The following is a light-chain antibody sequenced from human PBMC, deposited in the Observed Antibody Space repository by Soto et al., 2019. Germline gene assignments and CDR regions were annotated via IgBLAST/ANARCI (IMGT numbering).Light chain of an antibody. CDR2: KAS. Sequence: DIQMTQSPSTLSASAGDRVTITCRASQSISSWLAWYQQKPGKAPRLLIYKASSLESGVPSRFSGSGSGTEFTLTISSRRPDDFATYYCQHYISAPWTFGKGPRWKS. CDR3: QHYISAPWT. CDR1: QSISSW. J-gene: IGKJ1*01. V-gene: IGKV1-5*03.